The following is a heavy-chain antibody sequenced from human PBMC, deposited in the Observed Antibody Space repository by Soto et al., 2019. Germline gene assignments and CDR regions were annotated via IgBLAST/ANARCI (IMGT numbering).Heavy chain of an antibody. CDR2: ISGSGGST. D-gene: IGHD2-2*01. CDR3: AKNSDIVVVPAAMQVAAAAMYYFDY. J-gene: IGHJ4*02. Sequence: PGGSLRLSCAASGFTFSSYAMSWVRQAPGKGLEWVSAISGSGGSTYYADSVKGRFTISRDNSKNTLYLQMNSLRAEDTAVYYCAKNSDIVVVPAAMQVAAAAMYYFDYWGQGTLVTVSS. CDR1: GFTFSSYA. V-gene: IGHV3-23*01.